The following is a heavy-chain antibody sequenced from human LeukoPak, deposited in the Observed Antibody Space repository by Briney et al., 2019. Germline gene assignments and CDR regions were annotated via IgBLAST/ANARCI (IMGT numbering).Heavy chain of an antibody. J-gene: IGHJ4*02. V-gene: IGHV4-59*08. CDR1: GGSISSYY. Sequence: SETLSLTCTVSGGSISSYYWSWIRQPPGKGLEWIAYISDIGSINYNPSVKSRVTISLDTSKNQFSLKLSSVTAADTAVYYCAGHHPRNTVDFWGQGTLVTVSS. CDR3: AGHHPRNTVDF. CDR2: ISDIGSI. D-gene: IGHD2/OR15-2a*01.